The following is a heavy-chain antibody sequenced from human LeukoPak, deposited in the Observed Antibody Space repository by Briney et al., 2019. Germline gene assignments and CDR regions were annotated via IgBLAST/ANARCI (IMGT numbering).Heavy chain of an antibody. Sequence: HPGGSLRLSCAASGFTFSSYWMSWVRQAPGKGLEWVANVKQDGSEKYYVDSVKGRFTISRDNAKNSLYLQMNSLRAEDTAVYYCARPRGTGTTIPFDYWGQGTLVTVSS. V-gene: IGHV3-7*01. CDR1: GFTFSSYW. D-gene: IGHD1-7*01. CDR3: ARPRGTGTTIPFDY. CDR2: VKQDGSEK. J-gene: IGHJ4*02.